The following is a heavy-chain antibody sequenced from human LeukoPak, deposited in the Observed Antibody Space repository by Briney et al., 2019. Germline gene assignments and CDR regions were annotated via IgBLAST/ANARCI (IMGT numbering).Heavy chain of an antibody. CDR3: ARQTPYDSSEFDY. J-gene: IGHJ4*02. V-gene: IGHV5-51*01. D-gene: IGHD3-22*01. Sequence: GESLKISCTGSRDTFINFWIGWVRQMPGKGLEWVGNIYPIDSDTKYSPSFEGQVTISADKSISTAYLQWSSLKASDTAMYYCARQTPYDSSEFDYWGQGTLVTVSS. CDR1: RDTFINFW. CDR2: IYPIDSDT.